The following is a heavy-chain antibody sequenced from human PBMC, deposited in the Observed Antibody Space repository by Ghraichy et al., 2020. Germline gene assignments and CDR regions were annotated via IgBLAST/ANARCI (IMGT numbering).Heavy chain of an antibody. CDR2: ISGSGKHI. Sequence: GASLRLSCAASGFTFSGHTMNWVRQAPGRGLEWVSSISGSGKHIYYADSVKGRFTISRDNADNSLYLQMNSLRVEDTARYYCARGGGAYSYFHYWGQGALVTVSS. J-gene: IGHJ4*02. D-gene: IGHD2-15*01. CDR1: GFTFSGHT. V-gene: IGHV3-21*01. CDR3: ARGGGAYSYFHY.